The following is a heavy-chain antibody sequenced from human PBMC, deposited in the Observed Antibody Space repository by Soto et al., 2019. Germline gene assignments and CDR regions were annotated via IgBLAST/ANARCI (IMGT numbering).Heavy chain of an antibody. CDR3: ARVGGYSGYGPFDY. J-gene: IGHJ4*02. D-gene: IGHD5-12*01. CDR1: GGSISSGGYY. Sequence: QVQLQESGPGLVKPSQTLSLTCTVSGGSISSGGYYWSWIRQHPGKGLEWIGYIYYSGSTYYNPSLKSRVTXXVXTXMNQCSLKLSCVTAADTAVYYCARVGGYSGYGPFDYWGQGTLVTVSS. CDR2: IYYSGST. V-gene: IGHV4-31*03.